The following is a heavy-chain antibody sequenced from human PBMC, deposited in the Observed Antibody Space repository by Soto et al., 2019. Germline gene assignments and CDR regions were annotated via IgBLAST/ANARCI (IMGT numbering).Heavy chain of an antibody. V-gene: IGHV4-4*07. Sequence: LPLTCTVSLGPLRSYYWSWIGQPAGNGLEWIGRIYTRGSSNYDPSLKSRVTLSVDTSNNQFSLKLSSVTAAASAVYYCARVSSSGYYDYWGQGTLVTVSS. J-gene: IGHJ4*02. CDR1: LGPLRSYY. CDR3: ARVSSSGYYDY. D-gene: IGHD3-22*01. CDR2: IYTRGSS.